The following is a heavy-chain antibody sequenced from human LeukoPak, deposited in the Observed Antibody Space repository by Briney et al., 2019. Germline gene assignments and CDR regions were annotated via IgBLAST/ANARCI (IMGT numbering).Heavy chain of an antibody. Sequence: GGSLRLSCAASGFTFSSYGMHWVRQAPGKGLEWVAVISYDGSNKYYADSVKGRCTISRDNSKNTLYLQMNSLRAEDTAVYYCAKELGYCSSTSCYGDYYYYGMDVWGQGTTVTVSS. V-gene: IGHV3-30*18. J-gene: IGHJ6*02. CDR3: AKELGYCSSTSCYGDYYYYGMDV. CDR1: GFTFSSYG. D-gene: IGHD2-2*01. CDR2: ISYDGSNK.